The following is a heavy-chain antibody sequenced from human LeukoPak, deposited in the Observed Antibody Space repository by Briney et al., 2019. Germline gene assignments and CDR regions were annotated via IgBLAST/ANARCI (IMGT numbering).Heavy chain of an antibody. D-gene: IGHD6-13*01. V-gene: IGHV3-30*19. CDR1: GFTFSSYG. CDR2: ISYDGSNK. CDR3: ARGQQLGGY. J-gene: IGHJ4*02. Sequence: QPGRSLRLSCAASGFTFSSYGMHWVRQAPGKGLEWVAAISYDGSNKYYADSVKGRFTISRDNSKNTLYLQMNSLRAEDTAVYYCARGQQLGGYWGQGTLVTVSS.